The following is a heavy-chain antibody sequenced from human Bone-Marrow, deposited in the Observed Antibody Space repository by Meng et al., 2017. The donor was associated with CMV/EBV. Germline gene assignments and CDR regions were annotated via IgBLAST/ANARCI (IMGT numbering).Heavy chain of an antibody. CDR1: GFTFIKYA. D-gene: IGHD3-16*01. J-gene: IGHJ5*02. CDR3: VKDDNDYMGEIGS. V-gene: IGHV3-23*03. Sequence: GESLKISCAASGFTFIKYAMSWVRQAPGKGLEWVSVIHTDDIKTYYADSVKGRFTISRDHSKNTLYLQMNSLRAEDTAIYYCVKDDNDYMGEIGSWGQGTLVTVSS. CDR2: IHTDDIKT.